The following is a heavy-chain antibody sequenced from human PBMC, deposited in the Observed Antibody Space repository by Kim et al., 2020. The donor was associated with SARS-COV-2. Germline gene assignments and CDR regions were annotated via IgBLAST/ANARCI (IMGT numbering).Heavy chain of an antibody. D-gene: IGHD4-17*01. CDR2: TSGSSDYK. Sequence: GGSLRLSCAASGFTFGDYAMHWVRQAPGKGLEWVSDTSGSSDYKGYADSAKGRFTISRDNAKNSLYLQMNRLRLEDTALYYCAKAEDYGGIRAYFDLWGR. CDR1: GFTFGDYA. J-gene: IGHJ2*01. CDR3: AKAEDYGGIRAYFDL. V-gene: IGHV3-9*01.